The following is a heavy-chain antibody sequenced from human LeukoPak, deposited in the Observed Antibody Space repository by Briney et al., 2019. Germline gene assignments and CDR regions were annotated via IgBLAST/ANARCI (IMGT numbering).Heavy chain of an antibody. Sequence: PGGSLRLSCAASGFTFSSYGMHWVRQAPGKGLEWVAFIRYDGSNKYYADSVKGRFTISRDNSKNTLYLQMNSLRAEDTAVYYCAKGPYYYDSSGYYSIDYWGQGTLVTVSS. J-gene: IGHJ4*02. D-gene: IGHD3-22*01. CDR2: IRYDGSNK. CDR1: GFTFSSYG. CDR3: AKGPYYYDSSGYYSIDY. V-gene: IGHV3-30*02.